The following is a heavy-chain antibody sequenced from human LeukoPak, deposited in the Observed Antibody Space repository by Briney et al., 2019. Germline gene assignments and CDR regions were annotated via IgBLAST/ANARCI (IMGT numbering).Heavy chain of an antibody. V-gene: IGHV3-21*01. D-gene: IGHD3-22*01. CDR3: ARDFSVVTTEDYFDY. J-gene: IGHJ4*02. CDR1: GFTFSTFA. CDR2: ISSSSSYI. Sequence: GGSLRLSCAASGFTFSTFAMIWVRQPPGKGLEWVSSISSSSSYIYYADSVKGRFTISRDNAKNSLCLQMNSLRAEDTAVYYCARDFSVVTTEDYFDYWGQGTLVTVSS.